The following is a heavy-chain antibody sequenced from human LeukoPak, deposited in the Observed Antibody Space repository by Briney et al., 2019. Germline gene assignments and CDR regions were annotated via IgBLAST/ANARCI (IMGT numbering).Heavy chain of an antibody. V-gene: IGHV4-34*01. CDR3: ARLYGYCSGGSCYVPPRLDV. D-gene: IGHD2-15*01. CDR1: GGSFSGYY. CDR2: VNHSGST. Sequence: SETLSLTCAVYGGSFSGYYWSWIRQPPGKGLEWIGEVNHSGSTNYNPSLKSRVTISVDTSKNQFSLKLSSVTAADTAVYYCARLYGYCSGGSCYVPPRLDVWGKGTTVTISS. J-gene: IGHJ6*04.